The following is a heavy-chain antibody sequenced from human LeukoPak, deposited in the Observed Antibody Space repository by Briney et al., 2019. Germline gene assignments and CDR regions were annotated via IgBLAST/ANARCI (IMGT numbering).Heavy chain of an antibody. Sequence: GGSLRLSFAASGFTFSSYSMNWVRQAPGKGLEWVSSISSSSSYIYYADSVKGRFTISRDNSKNTLYLQMNSLRAEDTAVYYCARDLFGRYGMDVWGQGTTVTVSS. J-gene: IGHJ6*02. CDR3: ARDLFGRYGMDV. CDR1: GFTFSSYS. V-gene: IGHV3-21*01. D-gene: IGHD3-10*01. CDR2: ISSSSSYI.